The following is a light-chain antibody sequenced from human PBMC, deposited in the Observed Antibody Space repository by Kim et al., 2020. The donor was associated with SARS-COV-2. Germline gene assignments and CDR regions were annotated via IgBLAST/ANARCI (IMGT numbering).Light chain of an antibody. J-gene: IGLJ3*02. V-gene: IGLV3-1*01. CDR2: QNS. Sequence: SYELTQPPSVSVSPGQTARITCSGNNLGDKHAYWYQQKSGQSPVLVIYQNSNRASGIPERFSGSNSGNTATLTISGTQAMDEADYYCQAWDSSTVVFGGG. CDR1: NLGDKH. CDR3: QAWDSSTVV.